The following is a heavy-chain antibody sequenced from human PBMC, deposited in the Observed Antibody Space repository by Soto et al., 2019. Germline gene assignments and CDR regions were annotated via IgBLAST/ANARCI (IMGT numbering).Heavy chain of an antibody. CDR3: ARGDGDRYDGNGYLGRH. CDR2: IKMEGSGT. CDR1: GFPLSSYW. Sequence: EVQLVESGGGLVQPGESLTLSCAPSGFPLSSYWMHWVRKPQGRGLVWASRIKMEGSGTYYADSVKGRLTISRDNAKNTLYLQMNSLRVEDTAVYFCARGDGDRYDGNGYLGRHWGQGTLVTVSS. J-gene: IGHJ4*02. D-gene: IGHD3-22*01. V-gene: IGHV3-74*01.